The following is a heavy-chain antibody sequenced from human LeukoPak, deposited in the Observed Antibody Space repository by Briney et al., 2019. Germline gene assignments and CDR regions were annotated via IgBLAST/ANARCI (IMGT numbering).Heavy chain of an antibody. CDR3: AKDNFIVVVPADDY. J-gene: IGHJ4*02. D-gene: IGHD2-2*01. CDR2: ISASGSHT. V-gene: IGHV3-23*01. Sequence: PGGSLRLSCAASGFMFSSYAMSWVRQAPGKGLEWVSSISASGSHTYYADPVKGRFSISRDSSKKMLYLQMNSLRVEDTAVYYCAKDNFIVVVPADDYWGQGTLVTVSS. CDR1: GFMFSSYA.